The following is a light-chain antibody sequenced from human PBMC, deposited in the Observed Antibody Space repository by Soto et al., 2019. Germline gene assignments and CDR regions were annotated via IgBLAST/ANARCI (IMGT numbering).Light chain of an antibody. V-gene: IGKV3-11*01. CDR3: QQRSTWPPFS. Sequence: EIVLTQSPATLSLSPGERATLSCRASQSVGTYLAWYQQKPGQAPRLLIYGASNRATGIPVRFSGSGSGTDFTLTISSLEPEDFAVYYCQQRSTWPPFSFGPGTKVDI. CDR1: QSVGTY. CDR2: GAS. J-gene: IGKJ3*01.